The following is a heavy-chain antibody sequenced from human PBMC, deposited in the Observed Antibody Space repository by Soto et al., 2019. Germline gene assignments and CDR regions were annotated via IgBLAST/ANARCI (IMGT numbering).Heavy chain of an antibody. CDR3: ARGSPMVRGVIGYYYYYYMDV. Sequence: SETLSLTCTVSGCSISSSSYYWGWIRQPPGKGQEWIGSIYYSGSTYYNPSLKSRVTISVDTSKNQFSLKLSSVTAADTAVYYCARGSPMVRGVIGYYYYYYMDVWGKGTTVTVSS. V-gene: IGHV4-39*01. J-gene: IGHJ6*03. D-gene: IGHD3-10*01. CDR1: GCSISSSSYY. CDR2: IYYSGST.